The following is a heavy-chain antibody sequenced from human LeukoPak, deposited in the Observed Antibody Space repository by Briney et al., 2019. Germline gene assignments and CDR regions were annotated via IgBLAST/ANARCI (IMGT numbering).Heavy chain of an antibody. CDR3: ATASVTRMRDP. CDR1: GYDFSELY. Sequence: GASVKVSCKASGYDFSELYFPWVRQAPGQGLEWMGWINPYSGASIYAQKFQGRVTMETSSSTVYMQLSRLRYDDTAVYYCATASVTRMRDPWGQGTLVTVSS. CDR2: INPYSGAS. J-gene: IGHJ5*02. V-gene: IGHV1-2*02.